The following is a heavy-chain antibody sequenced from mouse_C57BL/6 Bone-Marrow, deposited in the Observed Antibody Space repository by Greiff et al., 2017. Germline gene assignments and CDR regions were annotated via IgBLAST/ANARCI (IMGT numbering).Heavy chain of an antibody. J-gene: IGHJ3*01. Sequence: QVQLQQPGAELVRPGSSVKLSCKASGYTFTSYWMDWVKQRPGQGLEWIGNIYPSDSETHYNQKFKDKATLTVDKSSSTAYMQRSSLTSEDSAVYYCARSGDYDVGAWFAYWGQGTLVTVSA. V-gene: IGHV1-61*01. CDR3: ARSGDYDVGAWFAY. CDR2: IYPSDSET. CDR1: GYTFTSYW. D-gene: IGHD2-4*01.